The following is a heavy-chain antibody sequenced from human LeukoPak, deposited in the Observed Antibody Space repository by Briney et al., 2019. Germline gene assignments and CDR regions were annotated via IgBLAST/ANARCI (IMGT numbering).Heavy chain of an antibody. Sequence: SVKVSCKASGGTFISYAISWVRQAPGQGLEWRGGIIPIFGTANYAQKFQGRVTITSDKSTSTAYMELTRLSSEDTAVYYCAREPYYGPGKYYYYYYMDVWGKGTTVTVSS. V-gene: IGHV1-69*06. CDR3: AREPYYGPGKYYYYYYMDV. J-gene: IGHJ6*03. D-gene: IGHD3-10*01. CDR2: IIPIFGTA. CDR1: GGTFISYA.